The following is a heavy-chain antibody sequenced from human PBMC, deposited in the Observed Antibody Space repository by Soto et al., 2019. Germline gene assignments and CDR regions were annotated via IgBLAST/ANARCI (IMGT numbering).Heavy chain of an antibody. V-gene: IGHV4-31*03. CDR1: GGSISSGGYY. CDR2: IYYIGST. CDR3: ARLLWFGELSGYYGLDV. Sequence: QVQLQESGPGLVKPSQTLSLTCTVSGGSISSGGYYWSWIRQHPGKGLEWIGYIYYIGSTYYNPSHKSRVTKSVDTSKNQFSLTLSSVTDADTAVYYCARLLWFGELSGYYGLDVWGQGTTVTVSS. D-gene: IGHD3-10*01. J-gene: IGHJ6*02.